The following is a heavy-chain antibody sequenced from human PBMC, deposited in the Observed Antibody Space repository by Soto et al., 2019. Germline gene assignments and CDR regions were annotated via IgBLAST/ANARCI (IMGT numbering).Heavy chain of an antibody. Sequence: QVQLVESGGGVVQPGRSLRLSCAASGFTFSSYVMHWVRQTPGRGLEWVAFISHDGNNKYYADSVKGRFTISRDNSENTLYLQMDSLRAEDTAVYYCARYDEGGSDCDLGYWGQGTMVTVSS. CDR2: ISHDGNNK. V-gene: IGHV3-30-3*01. CDR1: GFTFSSYV. CDR3: ARYDEGGSDCDLGY. J-gene: IGHJ4*02. D-gene: IGHD1-26*01.